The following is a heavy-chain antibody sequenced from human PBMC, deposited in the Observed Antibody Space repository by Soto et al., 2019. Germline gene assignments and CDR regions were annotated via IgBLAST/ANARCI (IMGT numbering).Heavy chain of an antibody. Sequence: QITLKESGPTLVKPAQTLTLTCTFSGFSLSTTGVGVGWIRQPPGKALEWLSLIYWDDDKRYSPSLKSRLTITKDTSENPVVLRMTNMDPVDTATYYCAHRLTSPYYYAGSDYPHVFDIWGQGTMVTVSS. CDR1: GFSLSTTGVG. V-gene: IGHV2-5*02. D-gene: IGHD3-22*01. CDR3: AHRLTSPYYYAGSDYPHVFDI. J-gene: IGHJ3*02. CDR2: IYWDDDK.